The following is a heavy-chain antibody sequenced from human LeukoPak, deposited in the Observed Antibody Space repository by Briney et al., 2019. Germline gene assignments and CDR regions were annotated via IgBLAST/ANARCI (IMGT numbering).Heavy chain of an antibody. CDR2: IYHSGST. Sequence: SETLSLTCTASGGSISSYYWSWIRQPPGKGLEWIGYIYHSGSTYYNPSLKSRVTISVDRSKNQFSLKLSSVTAADTAVYYCARDGGFGYYDSPGAFDIWGQGTMVTVSS. CDR1: GGSISSYY. V-gene: IGHV4-59*12. D-gene: IGHD3-22*01. J-gene: IGHJ3*02. CDR3: ARDGGFGYYDSPGAFDI.